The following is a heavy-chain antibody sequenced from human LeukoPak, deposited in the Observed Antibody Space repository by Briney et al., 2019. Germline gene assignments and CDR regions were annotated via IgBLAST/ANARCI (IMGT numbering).Heavy chain of an antibody. V-gene: IGHV4-34*01. Sequence: SETLSLTCAGYGGSFSGYYWSWIRQPPGKGLEGSVEINHSGSTNYNPSLKSRVTISVDTSKNQFSLKLSSVTASDTAVYYCARGRSYGSGRYWFDPWGQGTLVTVSS. J-gene: IGHJ5*02. CDR2: INHSGST. CDR1: GGSFSGYY. D-gene: IGHD3-10*01. CDR3: ARGRSYGSGRYWFDP.